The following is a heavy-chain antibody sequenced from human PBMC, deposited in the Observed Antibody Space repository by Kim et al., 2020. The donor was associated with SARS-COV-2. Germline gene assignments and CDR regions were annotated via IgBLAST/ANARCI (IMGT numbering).Heavy chain of an antibody. D-gene: IGHD5-12*01. CDR1: GGSISSGGYY. CDR3: ARAGGFGSDGRSGYDPVDLYYYYGMDV. V-gene: IGHV4-31*03. Sequence: SETLSLTCTVSGGSISSGGYYWSWIRQHPGKGLEWIGYIYYSGSTYYNPSLKSRVTISVDTSKNQFSLKLSSVTAADTAVYYCARAGGFGSDGRSGYDPVDLYYYYGMDVWGQGTTVTVSS. CDR2: IYYSGST. J-gene: IGHJ6*02.